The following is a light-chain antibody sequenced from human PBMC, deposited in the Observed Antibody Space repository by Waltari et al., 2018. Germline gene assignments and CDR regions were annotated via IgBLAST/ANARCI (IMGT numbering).Light chain of an antibody. Sequence: EIVMTQSPATLSMSPGETATLSCRASQGISSNLAWYQQKPGQAPRLLLYGKSARASGFQAGFSGSGSGTEFTLTISSLQYEDFATYYCQQYDIWPYTFGQGTKLEIK. CDR3: QQYDIWPYT. CDR1: QGISSN. V-gene: IGKV3-15*01. J-gene: IGKJ2*01. CDR2: GKS.